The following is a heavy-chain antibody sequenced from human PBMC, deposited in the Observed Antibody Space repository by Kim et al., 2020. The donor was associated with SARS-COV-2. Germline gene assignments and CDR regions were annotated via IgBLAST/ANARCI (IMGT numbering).Heavy chain of an antibody. D-gene: IGHD4-17*01. CDR1: GFTFSDYY. Sequence: GGSLRLSCAASGFTFSDYYMSWIRQAPGKGLEWLSYISTSGTNTYYADSVKGRFTISRDNAKKSLYLQMNSLRAEDTAVYYCAREIYGDNGVFNYWGQGTLVSVSA. V-gene: IGHV3-11*01. CDR2: ISTSGTNT. J-gene: IGHJ4*02. CDR3: AREIYGDNGVFNY.